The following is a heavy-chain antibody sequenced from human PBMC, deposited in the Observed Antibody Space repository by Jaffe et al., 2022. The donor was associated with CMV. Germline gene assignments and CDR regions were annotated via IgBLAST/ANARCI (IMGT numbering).Heavy chain of an antibody. D-gene: IGHD3-22*01. Sequence: QLQLQESGPGLVKPSETLSLTCTVSGGSISSSSYYWGWIRQPPGKGLEWIGSIYYSGSTYYNPSLKSRVTISVDTSKNQFSLKLSSVTAADTAVYYCARRHSYYYDSSGYYNGDWFDPWGQGTLVTVSS. CDR1: GGSISSSSYY. J-gene: IGHJ5*02. V-gene: IGHV4-39*01. CDR2: IYYSGST. CDR3: ARRHSYYYDSSGYYNGDWFDP.